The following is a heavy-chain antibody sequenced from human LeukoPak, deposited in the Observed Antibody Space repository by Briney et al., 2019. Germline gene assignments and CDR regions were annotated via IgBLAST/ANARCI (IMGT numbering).Heavy chain of an antibody. Sequence: PGGSLRLSRAASGFTFSGYAMGWVRQAPRRGLEWVSTISGNSGSTYYADSVKGRFTISRDNSKSTVYLQMNSLRAEDTAIYYCAKDLLYDSNGYYYEGAFDIWGQGTMVTVSS. CDR2: ISGNSGST. V-gene: IGHV3-23*01. CDR1: GFTFSGYA. J-gene: IGHJ3*02. D-gene: IGHD3-22*01. CDR3: AKDLLYDSNGYYYEGAFDI.